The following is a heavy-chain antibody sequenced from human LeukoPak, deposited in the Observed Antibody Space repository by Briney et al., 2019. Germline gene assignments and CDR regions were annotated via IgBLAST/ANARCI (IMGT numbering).Heavy chain of an antibody. CDR3: ATRVTVTTAFDY. V-gene: IGHV3-23*01. CDR1: GFTFSSYA. Sequence: GGSLRLSCAASGFTFSSYAMSWVRQAPGKGLEWVSAISGSGGSTYYADSVKGRFTISRDNSKNTLYLQMNSLRAEDTAVYYCATRVTVTTAFDYWGQGTLVTVSS. J-gene: IGHJ4*02. CDR2: ISGSGGST. D-gene: IGHD4-17*01.